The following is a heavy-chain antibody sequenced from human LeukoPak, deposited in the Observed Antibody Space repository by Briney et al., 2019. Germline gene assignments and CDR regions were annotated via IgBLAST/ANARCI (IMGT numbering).Heavy chain of an antibody. CDR3: AKDPPRGSGDAFDI. J-gene: IGHJ3*02. Sequence: GGSPRLSCAASGFTFSNYAMSWVRQAPGKGLEWVSAISGSGSSTYYADSVKGRFTISRDNSKIMLYLQMDSLRGEDSAVYYCAKDPPRGSGDAFDIWGQGTRVTVSS. V-gene: IGHV3-23*01. CDR1: GFTFSNYA. D-gene: IGHD2-15*01. CDR2: ISGSGSST.